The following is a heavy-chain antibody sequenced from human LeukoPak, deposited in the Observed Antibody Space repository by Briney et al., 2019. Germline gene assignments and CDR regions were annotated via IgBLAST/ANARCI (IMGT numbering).Heavy chain of an antibody. CDR2: ISSSGSTI. Sequence: GSLRLSCAASGFTFSSYEMNWVRQAPGKGLEWVSYISSSGSTIYYADSVKGRFTISRDNAKNSLYLQMNSLRAEDTVVYYCARDSSYCTDDVCSFYMDVWGKGTTVTASS. CDR1: GFTFSSYE. J-gene: IGHJ6*03. V-gene: IGHV3-48*03. D-gene: IGHD2-8*01. CDR3: ARDSSYCTDDVCSFYMDV.